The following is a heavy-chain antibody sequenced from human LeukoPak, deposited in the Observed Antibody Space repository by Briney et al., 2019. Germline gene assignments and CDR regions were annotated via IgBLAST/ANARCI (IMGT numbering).Heavy chain of an antibody. Sequence: GGSLRLSCSASGFTFSIYTMYWVRQAPGKGLEYVSTISGSGTGYSTYYADSVKGRFTISRDNAKNSLYLQMNSLRAEDTAVYYCARGPQKNGHSSGYPGYFDYWGQGTLVIVSS. D-gene: IGHD3-22*01. CDR3: ARGPQKNGHSSGYPGYFDY. J-gene: IGHJ4*02. CDR1: GFTFSIYT. CDR2: ISGSGTGYST. V-gene: IGHV3-64*04.